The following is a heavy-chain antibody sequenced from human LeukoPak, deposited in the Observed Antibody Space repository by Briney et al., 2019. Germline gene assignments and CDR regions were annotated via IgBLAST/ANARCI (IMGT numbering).Heavy chain of an antibody. J-gene: IGHJ4*01. V-gene: IGHV1-2*02. CDR3: ARDVHDYGGNSGFDH. CDR1: GYFFRDYY. D-gene: IGHD4-23*01. CDR2: INPSSGSA. Sequence: ASVKVPCKASGYFFRDYYMHWVRQAPGQGLEWMGWINPSSGSANYAQKFQGRVTMTSDTSISTAYLELNRLRADDTAIYFCARDVHDYGGNSGFDHWGQGSLVIVSS.